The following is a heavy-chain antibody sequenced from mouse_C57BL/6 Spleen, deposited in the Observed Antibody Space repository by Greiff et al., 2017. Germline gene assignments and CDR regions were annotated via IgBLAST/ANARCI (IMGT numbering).Heavy chain of an antibody. V-gene: IGHV1-47*01. CDR2: IHPYNDDT. CDR1: GYTFTTYP. Sequence: VQLQQSGAELVKPGASVKMSCKASGYTFTTYPIEWMKQTPGKGLEWIGNIHPYNDDTKYNEKFKGKATLTVEKSSSTVYLQLSRLTSEDSAVYYCAIYSNYVFAYWGQGTLVTVSA. J-gene: IGHJ3*01. D-gene: IGHD2-5*01. CDR3: AIYSNYVFAY.